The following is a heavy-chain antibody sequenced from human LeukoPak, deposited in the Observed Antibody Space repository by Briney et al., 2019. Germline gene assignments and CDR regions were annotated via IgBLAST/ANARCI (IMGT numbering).Heavy chain of an antibody. Sequence: PGGSLRLSCAASGFTFSSYSMNWVRQAPGKGLEWVSSISSSSSYVYYADSVKGRFTISRDSAKNSLYLQMNSLRAEDTAVYYCARGLGIFWVDYWGQGTLVTVSS. CDR3: ARGLGIFWVDY. V-gene: IGHV3-21*01. J-gene: IGHJ4*02. CDR2: ISSSSSYV. D-gene: IGHD7-27*01. CDR1: GFTFSSYS.